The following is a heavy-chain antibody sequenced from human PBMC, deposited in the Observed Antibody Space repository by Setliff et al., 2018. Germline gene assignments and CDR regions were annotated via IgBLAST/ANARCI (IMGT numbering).Heavy chain of an antibody. CDR3: AALDWGENFYNVDA. D-gene: IGHD7-27*01. Sequence: GGSLRLSCGAFGFTLSKYWMYWVRQAPGKGLVWLSRINGDATITNYADSVKGRFTISRDNGRNTLYLQINSLRGEDTGVYFCAALDWGENFYNVDAWGKGTTVTVSS. V-gene: IGHV3-74*01. CDR1: GFTLSKYW. J-gene: IGHJ6*03. CDR2: INGDATIT.